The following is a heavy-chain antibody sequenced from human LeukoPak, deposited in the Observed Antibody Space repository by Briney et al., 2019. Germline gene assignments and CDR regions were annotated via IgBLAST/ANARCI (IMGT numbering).Heavy chain of an antibody. CDR1: GFTISSYS. V-gene: IGHV3-21*01. Sequence: PGGSLRLSCAASGFTISSYSMNWVRQAPGKGLEWVSSISSSSSYIYYADSVKGRFTISRDNAKNSLYLQMNSLRAEDTAVYYCARRPTYSSALDYWGQETLVTVSS. CDR2: ISSSSSYI. D-gene: IGHD6-19*01. J-gene: IGHJ4*02. CDR3: ARRPTYSSALDY.